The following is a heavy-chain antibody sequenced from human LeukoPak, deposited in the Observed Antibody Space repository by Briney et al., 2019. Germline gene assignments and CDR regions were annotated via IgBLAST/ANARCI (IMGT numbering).Heavy chain of an antibody. D-gene: IGHD5-24*01. J-gene: IGHJ4*02. CDR1: GGTFSSYA. Sequence: SVKVSCKASGGTFSSYAISWVGQAPGQGLEWMGRIIPMFGKANYAQKFQGRVTITTDESTSTAYMELSSLRSEDTAVYYCARDDGYNLVEGYWGQGTLVTVSS. V-gene: IGHV1-69*05. CDR2: IIPMFGKA. CDR3: ARDDGYNLVEGY.